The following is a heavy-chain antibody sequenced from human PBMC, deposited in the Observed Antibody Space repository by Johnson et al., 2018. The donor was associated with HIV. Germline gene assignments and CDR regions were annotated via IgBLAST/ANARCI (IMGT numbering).Heavy chain of an antibody. J-gene: IGHJ3*02. CDR3: AKVRRAVYGFDI. V-gene: IGHV3-23*04. CDR1: GFTFSNYA. CDR2: ITASGGTT. Sequence: VQVVESGGGLIQPGGSLRLSCVASGFTFSNYAMTWVRQAPGEGLEWVADITASGGTTYYADSVKGRFTVSRDDSKNTLYLQMNSLRAEDTAVYYCAKVRRAVYGFDIWGQGTMVTVSS.